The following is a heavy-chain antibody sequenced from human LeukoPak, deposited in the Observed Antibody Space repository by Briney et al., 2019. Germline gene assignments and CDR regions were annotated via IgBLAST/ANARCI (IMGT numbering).Heavy chain of an antibody. D-gene: IGHD3-10*01. CDR3: ARDCRSISCYNIF. CDR1: GYTFTSYY. Sequence: ASVKVSCKASGYTFTSYYMHWVRQAPGQGLEWMGIINPSGGSTSYAQKNQGRVTMTTDTSTSTAYMELRSLTSDDTAVYYCARDCRSISCYNIFWGQGTLVTVSS. V-gene: IGHV1-46*01. CDR2: INPSGGST. J-gene: IGHJ4*02.